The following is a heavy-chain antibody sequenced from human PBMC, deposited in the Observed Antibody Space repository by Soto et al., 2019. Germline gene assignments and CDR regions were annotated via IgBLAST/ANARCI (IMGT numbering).Heavy chain of an antibody. CDR1: GFTFRSFG. Sequence: PGGSLRLSCAASGFTFRSFGMHWIRQAPGKGLEWVELISYDGTNKYYADSVRGRFTISRDNSKNTLYLEMNTLRVEGTAVYYCAKVLPATGIEGGGDAFDIWGQGTMVTVSS. CDR3: AKVLPATGIEGGGDAFDI. V-gene: IGHV3-30*18. D-gene: IGHD1-26*01. CDR2: ISYDGTNK. J-gene: IGHJ3*02.